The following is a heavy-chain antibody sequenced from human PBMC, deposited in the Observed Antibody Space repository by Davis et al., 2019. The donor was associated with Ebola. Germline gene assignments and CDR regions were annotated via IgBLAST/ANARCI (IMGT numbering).Heavy chain of an antibody. Sequence: GESLKISCAASGFTFSGSAMHWVRQAPGQGLEWMGIINPSGGSTSYAQKFQGRVTMTRDTSTSTVYMELSSLRSEDTAVYYCARDRDAYSNYYYSMDVWGQGTTVTVSS. J-gene: IGHJ6*02. CDR2: INPSGGST. V-gene: IGHV1-46*01. D-gene: IGHD4-11*01. CDR3: ARDRDAYSNYYYSMDV. CDR1: GFTFSGSA.